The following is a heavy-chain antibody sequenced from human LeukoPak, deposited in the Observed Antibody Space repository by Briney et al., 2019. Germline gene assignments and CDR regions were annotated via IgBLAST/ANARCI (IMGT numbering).Heavy chain of an antibody. D-gene: IGHD1-26*01. CDR1: GFTFSDYS. CDR2: ITGSSSTS. V-gene: IGHV3-48*01. J-gene: IGHJ4*02. CDR3: AREPSGTLDY. Sequence: GGSLRLSCAASGFTFSDYSMNWVRQAPGKGLEWVSYITGSSSTSYYADSVKGRFTISRDNAKNSLYLQMNSLRAEDTAVYYCAREPSGTLDYWGQGTLVTVSS.